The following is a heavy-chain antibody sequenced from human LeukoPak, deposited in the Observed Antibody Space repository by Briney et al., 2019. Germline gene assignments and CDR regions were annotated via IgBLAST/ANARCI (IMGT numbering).Heavy chain of an antibody. V-gene: IGHV3-33*08. CDR3: ARGETTVTHFDY. Sequence: GGSLRLSCAASGFTFSSYSMNWVRQAPGKGLEWVAVIWYDGSNKYYADSVKGRFTISRDNSKNTLYLQMNSLSAEDTAVYYCARGETTVTHFDYWGQGTLVTVSS. J-gene: IGHJ4*02. CDR2: IWYDGSNK. D-gene: IGHD4-17*01. CDR1: GFTFSSYS.